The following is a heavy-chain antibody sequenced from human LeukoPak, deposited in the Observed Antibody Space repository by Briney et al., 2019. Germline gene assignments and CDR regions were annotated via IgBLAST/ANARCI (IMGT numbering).Heavy chain of an antibody. D-gene: IGHD3-10*01. CDR3: ARARYGSGIDAYDF. CDR2: MYHSGST. J-gene: IGHJ3*01. V-gene: IGHV4-38-2*02. CDR1: GYSISSGYY. Sequence: SETLSLTCTVSGYSISSGYYWGWIQQPPGKGLEWVGSMYHSGSTYYNPPLKSRVTISEDTSKNHFSMQLRSVTAADTAVYYCARARYGSGIDAYDFWGQGTLVTVSS.